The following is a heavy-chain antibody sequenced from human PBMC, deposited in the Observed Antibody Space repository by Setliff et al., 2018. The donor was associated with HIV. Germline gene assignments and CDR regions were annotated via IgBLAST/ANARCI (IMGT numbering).Heavy chain of an antibody. CDR1: GESFSGYD. CDR2: INHSGRT. J-gene: IGHJ3*01. CDR3: ARAPPGIQNDAFDV. V-gene: IGHV4-34*01. Sequence: PSETLSLTCAVYGESFSGYDWTWIRQPPGEGLEWIGEINHSGRTNYSLSLKSRVTISVDTSKNQFSLRLNSVTAADTAVYYCARAPPGIQNDAFDVWGQGTMVTVSS.